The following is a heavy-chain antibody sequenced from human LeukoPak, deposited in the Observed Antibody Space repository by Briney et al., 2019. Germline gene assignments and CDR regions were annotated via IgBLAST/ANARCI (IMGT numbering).Heavy chain of an antibody. CDR3: ARVPPSSGWYFDY. CDR1: GGSISSSSYY. Sequence: PSETLPLTCTVSGGSISSSSYYWGWIRQPPGKGLEWIGSIFYSGSTYYNPSLKSRVTISVDTSKNQFSLKLSSVTAADTAVYYCARVPPSSGWYFDYWGQGTLVTVSS. CDR2: IFYSGST. J-gene: IGHJ4*02. V-gene: IGHV4-39*07. D-gene: IGHD6-19*01.